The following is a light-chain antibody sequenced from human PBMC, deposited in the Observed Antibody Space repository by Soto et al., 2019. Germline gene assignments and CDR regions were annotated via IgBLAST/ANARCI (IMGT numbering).Light chain of an antibody. CDR2: GAS. V-gene: IGKV3-15*01. CDR3: QQYDNSPLT. CDR1: QSVSSN. Sequence: EIVMTQSPATPSVSPGERATLSCRASQSVSSNLAWYQQKPGQAPRLLIYGASTRATGIPARFSGSGSGTDFTLTISRLEPEDFAVYYCQQYDNSPLTFGGGTKVDIK. J-gene: IGKJ4*01.